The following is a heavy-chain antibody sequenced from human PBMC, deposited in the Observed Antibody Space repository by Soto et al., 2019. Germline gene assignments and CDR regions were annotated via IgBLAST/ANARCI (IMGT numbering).Heavy chain of an antibody. CDR2: ISAYNGNT. CDR1: GYTFTSYG. Sequence: GAPVKVSCKASGYTFTSYGISWVRQAPGQGLEWMGWISAYNGNTNYAQKLQGRVTMTTDTSTSTAYMELSSLRSDDTAVYYCARFYSGYDRGSLFRYYYYYYMDVWGKGTTVPVSS. CDR3: ARFYSGYDRGSLFRYYYYYYMDV. J-gene: IGHJ6*03. V-gene: IGHV1-18*01. D-gene: IGHD5-12*01.